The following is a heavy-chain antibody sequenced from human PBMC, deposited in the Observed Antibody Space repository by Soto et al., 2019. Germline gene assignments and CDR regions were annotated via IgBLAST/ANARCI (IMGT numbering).Heavy chain of an antibody. J-gene: IGHJ6*03. V-gene: IGHV3-49*03. CDR1: GFTFGDYA. CDR3: TRDLFVNDFWSGYSLMDV. Sequence: GGSLRLSCTASGFTFGDYAMSWFRQAPGKGLEWVGFIRSKAYGGTTEYAASVKGRFTISRDDSKGIAYLQMNSLKTEDTAVYYCTRDLFVNDFWSGYSLMDVWGKGTTVTVSS. CDR2: IRSKAYGGTT. D-gene: IGHD3-3*01.